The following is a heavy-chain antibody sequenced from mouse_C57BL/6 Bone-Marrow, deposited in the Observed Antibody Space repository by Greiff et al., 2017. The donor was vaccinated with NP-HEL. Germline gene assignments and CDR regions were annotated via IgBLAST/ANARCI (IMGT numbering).Heavy chain of an antibody. V-gene: IGHV5-12*01. CDR1: GFTFSDYY. CDR3: ARRGLRRDYYFDY. CDR2: ISNGGGST. J-gene: IGHJ2*01. Sequence: EVMLVESGGGLVQPGGSLKLSCAASGFTFSDYYMYWVRQTPEKRLEWVAYISNGGGSTYYPDTVKGRFTISRDNAKNTLYLQMSRLKSEDTAMYYCARRGLRRDYYFDYWGQGTTLTVSS. D-gene: IGHD2-2*01.